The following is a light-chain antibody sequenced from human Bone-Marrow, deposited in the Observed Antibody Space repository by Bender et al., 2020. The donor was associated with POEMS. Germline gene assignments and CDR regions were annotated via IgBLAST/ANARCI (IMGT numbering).Light chain of an antibody. V-gene: IGLV3-21*03. CDR2: DDS. Sequence: VLTQPPSVSVSPGKTATLTCGGDNIGLKSVHWYQQKSRQAPVVVVYDDSHRPSGSPERFAGSNSGNTATLTINRVDAGDEADYYCQVWDRSGDYVFGPGTKLSVL. J-gene: IGLJ1*01. CDR3: QVWDRSGDYV. CDR1: NIGLKS.